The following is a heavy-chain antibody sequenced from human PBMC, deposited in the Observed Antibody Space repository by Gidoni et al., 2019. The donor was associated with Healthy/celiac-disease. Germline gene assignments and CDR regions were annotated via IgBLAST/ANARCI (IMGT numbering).Heavy chain of an antibody. V-gene: IGHV4-39*07. Sequence: QLQLQESGPGLVKPSETLSLTCTVSGGSISSSSSYWGWIRQPPGKGLEWLGSIYYSGSTYYNPSLKSRVTISVDTSKNQFSLKLSSVTAADTAVYYCALNYYDSSGYYPWDNYFYYWGQGTLVTVSS. CDR1: GGSISSSSSY. CDR3: ALNYYDSSGYYPWDNYFYY. D-gene: IGHD3-22*01. J-gene: IGHJ4*02. CDR2: IYYSGST.